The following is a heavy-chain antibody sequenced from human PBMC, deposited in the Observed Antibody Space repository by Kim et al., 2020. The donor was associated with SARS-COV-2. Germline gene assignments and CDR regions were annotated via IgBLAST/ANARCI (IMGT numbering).Heavy chain of an antibody. Sequence: ADSVQGRFTISRDNSKNTLYLQMNSLRAEDTAVYYCAKGAHSGSINWFDPWGQGTLVTVSS. CDR3: AKGAHSGSINWFDP. D-gene: IGHD1-26*01. V-gene: IGHV3-23*01. J-gene: IGHJ5*02.